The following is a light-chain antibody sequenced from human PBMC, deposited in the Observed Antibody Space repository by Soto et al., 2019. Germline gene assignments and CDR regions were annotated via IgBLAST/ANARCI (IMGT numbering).Light chain of an antibody. V-gene: IGLV3-25*03. Sequence: SYELTQPPSVSVSPGQTARITCSGDALPKQYAYWYQQKPGQAPVMVIYKDTERPSGIPERFSGSSSGTIVTLTISGVQAEDEADYYCQSADSTGTDEVFGGGTKVTVL. CDR2: KDT. J-gene: IGLJ2*01. CDR1: ALPKQY. CDR3: QSADSTGTDEV.